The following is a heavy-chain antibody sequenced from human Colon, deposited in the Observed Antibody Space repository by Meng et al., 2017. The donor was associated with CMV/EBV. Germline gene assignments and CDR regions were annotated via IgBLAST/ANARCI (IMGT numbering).Heavy chain of an antibody. V-gene: IGHV2-5*01. D-gene: IGHD3-3*01. CDR3: TPLLRSLEWSWGFDP. J-gene: IGHJ5*02. Sequence: SGPTLVKPTQTLTLTCTFTGISLNAEPVGVGWIRQPPGQALEWLGTVYWNNFGRYSPSMKTRLTITKDASKNQVVLTMTNMDPVDTARYYCTPLLRSLEWSWGFDPWGQGTLVTVSS. CDR2: VYWNNFG. CDR1: GISLNAEPVG.